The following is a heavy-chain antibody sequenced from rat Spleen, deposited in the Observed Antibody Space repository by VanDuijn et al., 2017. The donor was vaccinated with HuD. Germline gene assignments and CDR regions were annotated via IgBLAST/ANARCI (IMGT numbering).Heavy chain of an antibody. V-gene: IGHV5-19*01. CDR1: GFTFSNYG. J-gene: IGHJ4*01. Sequence: EVQLVESGGGLVRPGGSLKVSCEASGFTFSNYGMHWIRQAPTKGLEWVTSISPGGVSTFYRDSVKGRFTISRDNAKSTLYLQMDSLRSEDTAIYYCARAQFGVGVMDAWGQGASVTVSS. D-gene: IGHD4-3*01. CDR3: ARAQFGVGVMDA. CDR2: ISPGGVST.